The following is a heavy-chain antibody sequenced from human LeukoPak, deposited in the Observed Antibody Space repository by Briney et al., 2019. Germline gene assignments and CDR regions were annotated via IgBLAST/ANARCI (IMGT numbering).Heavy chain of an antibody. CDR2: INHNGST. J-gene: IGHJ5*02. CDR3: ARPLHYDSSGYYYGWFDP. CDR1: GGSFSGHY. D-gene: IGHD3-22*01. V-gene: IGHV4-34*01. Sequence: SETLSLTCAVYGGSFSGHYWSWIRQPPGKGLEWIGEINHNGSTNYNPSLKSRVTISVDTSKNQFSLKLSSVTAADTAVYYCARPLHYDSSGYYYGWFDPWGQGTLVTVSS.